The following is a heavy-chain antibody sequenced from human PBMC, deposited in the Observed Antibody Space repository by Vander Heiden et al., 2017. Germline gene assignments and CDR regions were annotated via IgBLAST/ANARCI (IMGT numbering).Heavy chain of an antibody. CDR3: AIVIVVRNDYFDA. CDR2: INPNSGGT. J-gene: IGHJ4*02. D-gene: IGHD3-16*02. Sequence: QVQLVQPEAELKKPGASVRVSCKASGYTFTGYYLYWVRQAPGQGLEWMGWINPNSGGTNQSLNVRGRVTMTRYTSRFTAYMEMGSVRYADAALYYCAIVIVVRNDYFDAWGQGTLVTVSS. V-gene: IGHV1-2*02. CDR1: GYTFTGYY.